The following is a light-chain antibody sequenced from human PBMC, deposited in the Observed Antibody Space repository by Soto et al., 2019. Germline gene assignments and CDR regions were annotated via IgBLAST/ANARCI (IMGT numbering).Light chain of an antibody. CDR2: SNN. J-gene: IGLJ1*01. CDR1: SSNIGSNT. Sequence: QSVLTQPPSASGTPGQRVTISCSGSSSNIGSNTVNWYQQLPRTAPKLLIYSNNQRPSAVPDRFSGSKSGTSASLAISGLQSEDEADYYCAAWDDSLNGRYVFGTGTKLTVL. V-gene: IGLV1-44*01. CDR3: AAWDDSLNGRYV.